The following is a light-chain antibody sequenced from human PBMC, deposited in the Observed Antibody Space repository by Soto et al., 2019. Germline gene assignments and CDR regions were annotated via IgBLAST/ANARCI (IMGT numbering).Light chain of an antibody. J-gene: IGKJ4*01. CDR2: DVS. CDR3: LQLSNWPLN. CDR1: QSVSSY. Sequence: EVVLTQSPDTLSLSPGGSATLSCRACQSVSSYLAWYQHMNGQALRLLIYDVSKRATGIPARFSGSGSRTDFTLTITSLDTEDFEISFCLQLSNWPLNFGGGTKLEI. V-gene: IGKV3-11*01.